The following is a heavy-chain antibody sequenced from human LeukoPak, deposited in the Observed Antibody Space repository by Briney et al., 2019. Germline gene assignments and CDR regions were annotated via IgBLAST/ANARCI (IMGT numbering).Heavy chain of an antibody. D-gene: IGHD3-10*01. J-gene: IGHJ6*03. CDR3: ARQMPYGSGSYYEPYYYYYMDV. Sequence: KSSETLSLTCTVSGGSISSSSYYWGWIRQPPGKGLEWIGSIYYSGSTYYNPSLKSRVTISVDTSKNQFSLKLSSVTAADTAVYYCARQMPYGSGSYYEPYYYYYMDVWGKGTTVTISS. CDR1: GGSISSSSYY. CDR2: IYYSGST. V-gene: IGHV4-39*01.